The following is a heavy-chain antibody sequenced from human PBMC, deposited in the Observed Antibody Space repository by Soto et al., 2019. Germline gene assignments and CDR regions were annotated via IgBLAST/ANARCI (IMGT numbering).Heavy chain of an antibody. CDR2: ISYDGSNK. J-gene: IGHJ6*02. V-gene: IGHV3-30*03. D-gene: IGHD6-13*01. CDR1: GFTFSSYG. Sequence: QVQLVESGGGVVQPGRSLRLSCAASGFTFSSYGMHWVRQAPGKGLEWVAVISYDGSNKYYADSVKGRFTISRDNSKNTLYLQMNSLRAEDTAVYYCARESSWYHYYYGIDVWGQGTTVTVSS. CDR3: ARESSWYHYYYGIDV.